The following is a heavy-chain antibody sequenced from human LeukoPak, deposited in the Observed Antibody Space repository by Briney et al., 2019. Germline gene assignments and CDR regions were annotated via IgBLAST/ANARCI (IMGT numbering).Heavy chain of an antibody. J-gene: IGHJ3*02. D-gene: IGHD2-8*02. CDR3: ARGRYCTATICGGGDAFDI. V-gene: IGHV4-59*11. CDR2: IYDREST. Sequence: PSETLSLTCTVSGGSISSHYWSWVRQPPGKGLEWIGNIYDRESTHYKSSLKSRVTISVDTSKNQFSLRLSSVTAADTAVYYCARGRYCTATICGGGDAFDIWGQGTVVTVSS. CDR1: GGSISSHY.